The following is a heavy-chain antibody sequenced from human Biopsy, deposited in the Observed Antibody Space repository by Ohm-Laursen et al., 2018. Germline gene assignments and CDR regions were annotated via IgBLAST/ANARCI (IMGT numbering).Heavy chain of an antibody. J-gene: IGHJ4*02. Sequence: TLSLTCTVSGVSINTGGYYWTWIRQHPGTGLEWIGYIRYSGNTLYNPSLKSRLTISVDTSRNQFSLKLTSATAADTALYYCTRAGGGKIYGLWGQGTLVTVSS. V-gene: IGHV4-31*03. CDR1: GVSINTGGYY. CDR3: TRAGGGKIYGL. CDR2: IRYSGNT. D-gene: IGHD3-16*01.